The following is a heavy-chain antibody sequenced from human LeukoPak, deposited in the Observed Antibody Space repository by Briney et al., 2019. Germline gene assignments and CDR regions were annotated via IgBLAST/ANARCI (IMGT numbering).Heavy chain of an antibody. J-gene: IGHJ4*02. CDR2: INSDGSST. D-gene: IGHD6-19*01. Sequence: PGGSLRLSCAASGFTFSSYWMHWVRRAPGRGLVWVSRINSDGSSTSYADSVKGRFTISRDNAKNTLYLQMNSLRAEDTAMYYCARDLRIAVAGLYYWGQGTLVTVSS. CDR3: ARDLRIAVAGLYY. V-gene: IGHV3-74*01. CDR1: GFTFSSYW.